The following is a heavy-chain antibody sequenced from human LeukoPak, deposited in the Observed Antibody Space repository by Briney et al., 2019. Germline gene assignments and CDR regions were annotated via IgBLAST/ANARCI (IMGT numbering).Heavy chain of an antibody. CDR3: AHPYDSSGYWDPYYFDY. Sequence: GGSLRLSCAASGFTFSAYWMHWVRQSPGKGLVWVSRINSDGSSTSYADSVKGRFTISRDNSKNTLYLQMNSLRAEDTAVYYCAHPYDSSGYWDPYYFDYWGQGTLVTVSS. CDR1: GFTFSAYW. V-gene: IGHV3-74*01. CDR2: INSDGSST. J-gene: IGHJ4*02. D-gene: IGHD3-22*01.